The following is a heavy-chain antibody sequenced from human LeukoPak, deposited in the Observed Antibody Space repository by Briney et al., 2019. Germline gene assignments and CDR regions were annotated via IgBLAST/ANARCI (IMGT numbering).Heavy chain of an antibody. Sequence: SETLSLTCAVSSDSISSSNWWNWVRQPPGKGLEWIGEIYHSGITEYNPSLRSRVTISVDKSKNQFSLKLNSVTAADTAVYYCAREYESSGWYSKGSFDYWGQGILVTVSS. CDR1: SDSISSSNW. V-gene: IGHV4-4*02. D-gene: IGHD6-19*01. CDR3: AREYESSGWYSKGSFDY. CDR2: IYHSGIT. J-gene: IGHJ4*02.